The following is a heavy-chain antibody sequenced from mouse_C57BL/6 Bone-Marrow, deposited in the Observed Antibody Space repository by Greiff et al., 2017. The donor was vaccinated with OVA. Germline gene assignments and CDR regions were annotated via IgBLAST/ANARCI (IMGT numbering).Heavy chain of an antibody. J-gene: IGHJ1*03. CDR1: GYTFTSYW. Sequence: QVQLQQPGAELVRPGSSVKLSCKASGYTFTSYWMHWVKQRPIQGLEWIGNIDPSDSETHYNQKFKDKATLTVDKSSSTAYMQLSSLTSEDFAVYYCARGYYGSSYGWYVDVWGTGTTVTVSS. CDR3: ARGYYGSSYGWYVDV. D-gene: IGHD1-1*01. CDR2: IDPSDSET. V-gene: IGHV1-52*01.